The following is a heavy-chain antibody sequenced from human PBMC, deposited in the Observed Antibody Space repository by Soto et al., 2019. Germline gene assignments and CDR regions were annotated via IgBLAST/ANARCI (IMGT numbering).Heavy chain of an antibody. CDR2: ISRDGGTK. V-gene: IGHV3-30*03. Sequence: QVQLVESGGGVVQPGRSLRLSCAVSGFTVSTYGMHWVRQAPGKGLEWVAVISRDGGTKYYADSVKGRFTISRDTSRNTLCLEMNSLRGYDMGVYYCTGEVASGYWGQGTLVTVSS. J-gene: IGHJ4*02. CDR3: TGEVASGY. D-gene: IGHD2-8*02. CDR1: GFTVSTYG.